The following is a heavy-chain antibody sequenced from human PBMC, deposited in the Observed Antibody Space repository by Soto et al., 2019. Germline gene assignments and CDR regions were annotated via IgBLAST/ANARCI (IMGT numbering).Heavy chain of an antibody. CDR2: IYYSGST. V-gene: IGHV4-59*08. Sequence: SETLSLTCTVSGGSISSYYWSWIRQPPGKGLEWIGYIYYSGSTNYNPSLKSRVTISVDTSKNQFSLKLSSVTAADTAVYYCARHLGSSWGHYYYYMDVWGKGTTVTVSS. J-gene: IGHJ6*03. CDR1: GGSISSYY. D-gene: IGHD6-13*01. CDR3: ARHLGSSWGHYYYYMDV.